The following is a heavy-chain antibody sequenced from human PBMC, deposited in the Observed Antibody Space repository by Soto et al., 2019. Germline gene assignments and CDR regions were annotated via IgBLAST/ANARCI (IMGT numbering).Heavy chain of an antibody. D-gene: IGHD6-19*01. V-gene: IGHV1-69*13. CDR2: IIPICGTA. Sequence: ASVKVSCKASGGTFSSYSISWVGQARGQGLAWMGGIIPICGTANYAQKFQGRATINADESTSTAYMELSSLRSEDTAVYYCARDHPRQWQWLVLWGQGTPVTVS. CDR1: GGTFSSYS. J-gene: IGHJ4*02. CDR3: ARDHPRQWQWLVL.